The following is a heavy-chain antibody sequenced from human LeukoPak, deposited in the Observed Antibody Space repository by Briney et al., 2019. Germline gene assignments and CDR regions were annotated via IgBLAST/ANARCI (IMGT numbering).Heavy chain of an antibody. CDR2: IKGDGSST. D-gene: IGHD2-2*03. J-gene: IGHJ6*02. CDR3: AREWIQYYYYGMDV. V-gene: IGHV3-74*01. CDR1: GFTLSSYW. Sequence: GGSLRLSCGASGFTLSSYWMHWVRQAQGKGLVWVSRIKGDGSSTSYAESVKGRFTISRDNAKNTLYLQMNSLRAEDTAVYYCAREWIQYYYYGMDVWGQGTTVTVSS.